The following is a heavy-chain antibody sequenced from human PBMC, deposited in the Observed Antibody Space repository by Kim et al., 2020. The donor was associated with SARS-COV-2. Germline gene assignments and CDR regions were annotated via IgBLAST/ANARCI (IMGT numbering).Heavy chain of an antibody. CDR1: GYTFTSYA. D-gene: IGHD2-2*01. CDR3: ARTRGVVVPAATRGYNWFDP. Sequence: ASVKVSCKASGYTFTSYAMNWVRQAPGQGLEWMGWINTNTGNPTYAQGFTGRFVFSLDTSVSTAYLQISSLKAEDTAVYYCARTRGVVVPAATRGYNWFDPWGQGTLVTVSS. CDR2: INTNTGNP. J-gene: IGHJ5*02. V-gene: IGHV7-4-1*02.